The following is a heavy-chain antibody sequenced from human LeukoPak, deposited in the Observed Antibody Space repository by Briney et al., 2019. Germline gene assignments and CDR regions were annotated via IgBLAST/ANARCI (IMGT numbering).Heavy chain of an antibody. D-gene: IGHD6-13*01. J-gene: IGHJ1*01. V-gene: IGHV4-39*07. CDR2: IYYSGST. CDR1: GGSITSSSSY. Sequence: SETLSLTCTVSGGSITSSSSYWGWIRQPPGKGLEWIGSIYYSGSTYYNPSLKSRVTMSVDTSKNHFSLRLSSVTAADTAVYYCARDMEDRGYLYFQYWGQGTLVTVSS. CDR3: ARDMEDRGYLYFQY.